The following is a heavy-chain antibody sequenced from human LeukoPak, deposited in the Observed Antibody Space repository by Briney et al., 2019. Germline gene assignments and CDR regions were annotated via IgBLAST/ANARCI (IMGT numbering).Heavy chain of an antibody. V-gene: IGHV3-11*04. CDR2: ISSSGSTI. Sequence: GGSLRLSCAASGFTVSSNYMSWVRQAPGKGLEWVSYISSSGSTIYYADSVKGRFTISRDNAKNSLYLQMNSLRAEDTAVYYCARDPQGALSWTYYYYYYMDVWGKGTTVTISS. CDR1: GFTVSSNY. CDR3: ARDPQGALSWTYYYYYYMDV. D-gene: IGHD3-16*01. J-gene: IGHJ6*03.